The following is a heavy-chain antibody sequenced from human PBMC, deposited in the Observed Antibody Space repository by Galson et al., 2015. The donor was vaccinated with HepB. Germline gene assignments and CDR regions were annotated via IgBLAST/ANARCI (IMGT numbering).Heavy chain of an antibody. Sequence: SLRLSCAASGFTFSIFRMHWVRQAPGKGLVWVSHISGDGSHTNYADSVRGRFSISRDNAKNTLYLQMDSLRAEDTAVYYCLSGGGPSNDAFDYWGQGTLVTVSS. V-gene: IGHV3-74*01. J-gene: IGHJ4*02. CDR2: ISGDGSHT. CDR3: LSGGGPSNDAFDY. CDR1: GFTFSIFR. D-gene: IGHD1-1*01.